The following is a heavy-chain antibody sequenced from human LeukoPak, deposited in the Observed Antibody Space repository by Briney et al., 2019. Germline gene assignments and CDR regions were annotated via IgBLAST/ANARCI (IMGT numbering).Heavy chain of an antibody. CDR1: GFTFSTYA. Sequence: GGSLRLSCAASGFTFSTYAMSWVRQAPGKGLEWVSAISGSGVSTYYADSVKGRFTISRDNSKNTLYLQMNSLRAEDTAVYYCAKAVRGYSSSSDYWGQGTLVTVSS. V-gene: IGHV3-23*01. CDR3: AKAVRGYSSSSDY. J-gene: IGHJ4*02. D-gene: IGHD6-13*01. CDR2: ISGSGVST.